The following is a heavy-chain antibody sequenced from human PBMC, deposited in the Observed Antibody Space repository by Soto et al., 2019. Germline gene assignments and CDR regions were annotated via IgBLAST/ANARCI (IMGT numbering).Heavy chain of an antibody. D-gene: IGHD4-17*01. V-gene: IGHV3-23*01. CDR2: LTRGGTS. Sequence: EVHLLESGGGLVQPGGSLRLSCAASGFTFSDYSMSWVRQTPERGLEWVSTLTRGGTSYYADSVQGRFTVSRDNSKNTVSLQMNSLRAEDTAVYYCARSYGDYSLNAYFDYWGQGTLVTVSS. J-gene: IGHJ4*02. CDR3: ARSYGDYSLNAYFDY. CDR1: GFTFSDYS.